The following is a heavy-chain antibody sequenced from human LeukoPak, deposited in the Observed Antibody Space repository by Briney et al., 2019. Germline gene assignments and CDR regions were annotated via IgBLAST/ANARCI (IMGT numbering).Heavy chain of an antibody. V-gene: IGHV1-2*02. CDR2: INPNSGGT. CDR3: ARVGLVRYMDV. Sequence: GASVKVSCKASGYTFTGYYMHWVRQAPGQGLEWMGWINPNSGGTNYARKFQGRVTMTRDTSISTAYMELSRLRSDDTAVYYCARVGLVRYMDVWGKGTTVTISS. J-gene: IGHJ6*03. D-gene: IGHD3-10*01. CDR1: GYTFTGYY.